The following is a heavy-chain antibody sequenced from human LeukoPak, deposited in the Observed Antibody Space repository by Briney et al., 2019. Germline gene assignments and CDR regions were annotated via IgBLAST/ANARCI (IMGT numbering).Heavy chain of an antibody. D-gene: IGHD2-15*01. CDR2: IWYDGSNK. CDR3: ARDKEVVQWWFDP. CDR1: GFTFSSYG. Sequence: HPGGSLRLSCAASGFTFSSYGMHWVRQAPGKGLERVAVIWYDGSNKYYADSVKGRFTISRDNSKNTLYLQMNSLRAEDTAVYYCARDKEVVQWWFDPWGQGTLVTVSS. J-gene: IGHJ5*02. V-gene: IGHV3-33*01.